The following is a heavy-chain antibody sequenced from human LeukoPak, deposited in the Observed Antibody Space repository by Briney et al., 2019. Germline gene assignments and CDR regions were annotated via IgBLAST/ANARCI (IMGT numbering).Heavy chain of an antibody. D-gene: IGHD6-6*01. Sequence: QSGGSLRLSCAASGFTFSSYAMHWVRQAPGKGLEWVAVISYDGSNKYYADSVKGRFTISRDNSKNTLYLQMNSLRAEDTAVYYCAKVPRYSSSSYYYYYYGMDVWGQGTTVTVSS. CDR1: GFTFSSYA. J-gene: IGHJ6*02. V-gene: IGHV3-30*04. CDR2: ISYDGSNK. CDR3: AKVPRYSSSSYYYYYYGMDV.